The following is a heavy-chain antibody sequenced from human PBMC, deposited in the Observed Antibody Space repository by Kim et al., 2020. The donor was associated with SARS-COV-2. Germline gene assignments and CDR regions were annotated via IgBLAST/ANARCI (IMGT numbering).Heavy chain of an antibody. CDR3: ARGAISSTGRLDY. CDR1: GYTFSDFG. D-gene: IGHD2-2*02. Sequence: ASVKVSCKTSGYTFSDFGITWVRQVPGQGLEWMGWISTYNGNTNYVQKLQGRLTMAADTSTSTSYMELSSLTSDDTAVYFCARGAISSTGRLDYWGQGTLVTVCS. V-gene: IGHV1-18*01. CDR2: ISTYNGNT. J-gene: IGHJ4*02.